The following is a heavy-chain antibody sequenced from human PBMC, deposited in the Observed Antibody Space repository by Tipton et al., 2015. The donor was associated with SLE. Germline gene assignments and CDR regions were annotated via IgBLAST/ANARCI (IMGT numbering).Heavy chain of an antibody. CDR1: GGSFSGYY. CDR3: ARLKQWLVRPYYFDY. CDR2: INHSGST. J-gene: IGHJ4*02. Sequence: TLSLTCAVYGGSFSGYYWSWIRQPPGKGLEWIGEINHSGSTNYNPSLKSRVPISVDTSKNQFSLKLSSVTAADTAVYYCARLKQWLVRPYYFDYWGQGTLVTVSS. D-gene: IGHD6-19*01. V-gene: IGHV4-34*01.